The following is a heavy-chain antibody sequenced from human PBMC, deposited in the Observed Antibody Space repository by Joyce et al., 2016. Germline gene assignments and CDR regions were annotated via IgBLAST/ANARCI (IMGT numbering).Heavy chain of an antibody. CDR1: GYTFTTYY. CDR3: ARDPSVTGWFDP. V-gene: IGHV1-46*01. D-gene: IGHD2-21*02. J-gene: IGHJ5*02. CDR2: INARGGNI. Sequence: QVQLVQSGAEIKKPGASVKVSCKASGYTFTTYYIHWVRQAPGQGLEWMGIINARGGNIAYAQKFNGRVTMTRDTSTTTVYMELSSLTSEDTAVYYCARDPSVTGWFDPWGQGTLVTVSS.